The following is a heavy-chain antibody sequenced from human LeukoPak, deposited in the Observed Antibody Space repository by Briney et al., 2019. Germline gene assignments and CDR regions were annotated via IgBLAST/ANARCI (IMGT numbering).Heavy chain of an antibody. V-gene: IGHV3-23*01. CDR1: GFTFSSYA. J-gene: IGHJ3*02. Sequence: GGSLRLSCAASGFTFSSYAMSWVRQAPGKGLEWVSAISGSGGSTYYADSVKGRFTISRDNSKNTLYLQMNSLRAEDTAVYYCAKGYYLGSSGYYATRAAFDIWGQGTMVTVSS. CDR2: ISGSGGST. CDR3: AKGYYLGSSGYYATRAAFDI. D-gene: IGHD3-22*01.